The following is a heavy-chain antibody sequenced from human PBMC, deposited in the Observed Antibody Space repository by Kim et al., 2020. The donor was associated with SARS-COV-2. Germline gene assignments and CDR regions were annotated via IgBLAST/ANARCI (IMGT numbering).Heavy chain of an antibody. J-gene: IGHJ5*02. CDR2: IYYSGST. CDR1: GGSISSGDYY. Sequence: SETLSLTCTVSGGSISSGDYYWSWIRQPPGKGLEWIGYIYYSGSTYYNPSLKSRVTISVDTSKNQFSLKLSSVTAADTAVYYCARDLVSGWFDPWGQGTLVTVSS. D-gene: IGHD2-2*01. CDR3: ARDLVSGWFDP. V-gene: IGHV4-30-4*01.